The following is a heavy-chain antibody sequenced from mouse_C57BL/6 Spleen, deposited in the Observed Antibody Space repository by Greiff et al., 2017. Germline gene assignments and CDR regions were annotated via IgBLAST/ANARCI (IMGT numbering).Heavy chain of an antibody. CDR1: GYTFTSYW. Sequence: QVQLQQPGAELVKPGASVKLSCKASGYTFTSYWMHWVKQRPGQGLEWIGYINPSSGYTKYNQNFTDKATLTADKSSSTAYMQLSSLTYEDSAVYYCARGAVTTCDYWGQGTTLTVSS. CDR3: ARGAVTTCDY. CDR2: INPSSGYT. J-gene: IGHJ2*01. V-gene: IGHV1-7*01. D-gene: IGHD2-5*01.